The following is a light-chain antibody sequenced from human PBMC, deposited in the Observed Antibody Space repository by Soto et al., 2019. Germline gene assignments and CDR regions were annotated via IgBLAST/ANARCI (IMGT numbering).Light chain of an antibody. CDR3: QQSYSAPRT. CDR2: DAS. J-gene: IGKJ4*01. V-gene: IGKV1-33*01. CDR1: QDITNY. Sequence: IQMTQSPSSLSASVGDRVTITCQASQDITNYLNWYQQKPGKAPKLLISDASNLETGVPSRFSGSGSGTDFTLSISSLQPEDFATYYCQQSYSAPRTFGGGTKVDIK.